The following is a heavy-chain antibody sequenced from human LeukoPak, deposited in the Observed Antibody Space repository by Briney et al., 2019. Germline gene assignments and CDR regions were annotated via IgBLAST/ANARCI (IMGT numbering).Heavy chain of an antibody. CDR1: GFTFSTYC. V-gene: IGHV3-33*01. D-gene: IGHD4-23*01. J-gene: IGHJ5*02. CDR3: ARDGGTDGA. Sequence: GRSLRLSCAASGFTFSTYCIHWVRQARGKGLEWVAVIWYDGSNKYYADSVKGRFTISRDNSKNALYLQMNSLRAEDTAVYYCARDGGTDGAWGQGTLVTVSS. CDR2: IWYDGSNK.